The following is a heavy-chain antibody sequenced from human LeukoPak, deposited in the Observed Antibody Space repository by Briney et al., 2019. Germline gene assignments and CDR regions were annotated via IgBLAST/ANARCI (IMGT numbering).Heavy chain of an antibody. D-gene: IGHD4-23*01. CDR1: GFTFSNAW. Sequence: AGGSLRLSCAASGFTFSNAWMSWVRQAPGKGLEWVGRIKSKTDGGTTDYAAPVKGRFTISRDDSKNTLYLQMNSLKTEDTAVYYCTTEGTVVTPIAYWGQGTLVTVSS. CDR3: TTEGTVVTPIAY. CDR2: IKSKTDGGTT. V-gene: IGHV3-15*01. J-gene: IGHJ4*02.